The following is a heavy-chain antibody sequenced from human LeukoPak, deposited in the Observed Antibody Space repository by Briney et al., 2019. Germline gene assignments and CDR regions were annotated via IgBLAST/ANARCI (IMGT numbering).Heavy chain of an antibody. J-gene: IGHJ6*04. CDR2: IYYSGST. Sequence: SETLSLTCTVSGGSISSYYWSWIRQPPGKGLEWIGYIYYSGSTNYNPSLKSRVTISVDTSKNQFSLKLSSVTAADTAVYYCAREITMVRGGMLDVWGKGTTVTVSS. D-gene: IGHD3-10*01. CDR3: AREITMVRGGMLDV. CDR1: GGSISSYY. V-gene: IGHV4-59*12.